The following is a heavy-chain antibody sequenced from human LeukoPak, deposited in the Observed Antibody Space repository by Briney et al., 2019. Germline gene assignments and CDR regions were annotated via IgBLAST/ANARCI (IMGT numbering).Heavy chain of an antibody. CDR1: GGSISSYY. V-gene: IGHV4-59*01. Sequence: SETLSLTCTVSGGSISSYYWSWIRQPPGKGLEWIGYIYYSGSTNYNPSLKSRVTISVDTSKNQFSLKLSSVTAADTAVYYCARGGYGSGKPYMDVWGKGTTVTISS. J-gene: IGHJ6*03. D-gene: IGHD3-10*01. CDR2: IYYSGST. CDR3: ARGGYGSGKPYMDV.